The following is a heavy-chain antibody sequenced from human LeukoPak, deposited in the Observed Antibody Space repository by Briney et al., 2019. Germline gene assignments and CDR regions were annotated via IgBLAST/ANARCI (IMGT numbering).Heavy chain of an antibody. Sequence: GGSLRLPCTASGFTFSSYALIWVRHAPGQGLEWVSDVSGSGGSTYYAESVKARLTIPRDNPKDTLYLQMKSLRAERTAVYYCAKWPPDVWGQRATVTVSS. J-gene: IGHJ6*02. CDR2: VSGSGGST. V-gene: IGHV3-23*01. CDR3: AKWPPDV. CDR1: GFTFSSYA.